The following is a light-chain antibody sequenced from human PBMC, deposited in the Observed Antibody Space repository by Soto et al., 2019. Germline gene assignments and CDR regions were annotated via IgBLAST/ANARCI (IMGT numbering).Light chain of an antibody. J-gene: IGKJ1*01. CDR2: DVS. V-gene: IGKV1-5*01. CDR1: QSINRW. Sequence: EIPRTQSPSTLSASVGASAPFACRASQSINRWLAWYPQKPGKAPKLLIYDVSTLESGVPSRFSGSGSGTEFTLTISSLQPDDIATYYYQQYNSYSFGQGTKLEI. CDR3: QQYNSYS.